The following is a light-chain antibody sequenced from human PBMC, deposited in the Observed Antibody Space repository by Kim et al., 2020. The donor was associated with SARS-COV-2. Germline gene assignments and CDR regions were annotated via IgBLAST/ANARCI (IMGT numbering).Light chain of an antibody. CDR1: QSVSSY. J-gene: IGKJ2*01. Sequence: EIVLTQSPATLSLSPGERATLSCRASQSVSSYLAWYQQKPGQAPRLLIYDASNRATGIPARFSGSGSGTDFTLTISSLKPEDFAVYYCQQRSNWYTFGQGTKLEI. CDR2: DAS. CDR3: QQRSNWYT. V-gene: IGKV3-11*01.